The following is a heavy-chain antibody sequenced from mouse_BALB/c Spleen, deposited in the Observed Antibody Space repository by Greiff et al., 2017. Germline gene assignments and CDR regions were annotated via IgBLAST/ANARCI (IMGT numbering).Heavy chain of an antibody. D-gene: IGHD1-1*01. Sequence: VKLMESGPGLVAPSQSLSITCTVSGFSLTGYGVNWVRQPPGKGLEWLGMIWGDGSTDYNSALKSRLSISKDNSKSQVFLKMNSLQTDDTARYYCARPDGSSYGYYAMDYWGQGTSVTVSS. V-gene: IGHV2-6-7*01. J-gene: IGHJ4*01. CDR3: ARPDGSSYGYYAMDY. CDR2: IWGDGST. CDR1: GFSLTGYG.